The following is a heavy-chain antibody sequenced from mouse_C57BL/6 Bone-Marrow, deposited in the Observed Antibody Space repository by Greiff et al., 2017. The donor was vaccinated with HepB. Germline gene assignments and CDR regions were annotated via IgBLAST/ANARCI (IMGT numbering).Heavy chain of an antibody. CDR2: INPGSGGT. Sequence: QVQLQQSGAELVRPGTSVKVSCKASGYAFTNYLIEWVKQRPGQGLEWIGVINPGSGGTNYNEKFKGKAKLTADKSSSTAYMQLSSLTSEDSAVYFCARNDGYYPFAYWGQGTLVTVSA. J-gene: IGHJ3*01. D-gene: IGHD2-3*01. CDR3: ARNDGYYPFAY. V-gene: IGHV1-54*01. CDR1: GYAFTNYL.